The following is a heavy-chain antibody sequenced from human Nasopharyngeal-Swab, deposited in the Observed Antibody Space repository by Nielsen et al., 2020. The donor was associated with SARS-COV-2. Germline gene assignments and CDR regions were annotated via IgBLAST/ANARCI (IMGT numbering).Heavy chain of an antibody. CDR2: IIPIFGTA. CDR3: AGGDDSLANSYY. V-gene: IGHV1-69*13. Sequence: SVKVSCKASGGTFSSYATSWVRQAPGQGLEWMGGIIPIFGTANYAQKFQGRVTITADESTSTAYMELSSLRSEDTAVYYCAGGDDSLANSYYWGQGTLVTVSS. J-gene: IGHJ4*02. CDR1: GGTFSSYA. D-gene: IGHD3-22*01.